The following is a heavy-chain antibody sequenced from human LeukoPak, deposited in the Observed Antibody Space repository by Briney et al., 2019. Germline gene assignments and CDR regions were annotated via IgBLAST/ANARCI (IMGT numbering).Heavy chain of an antibody. J-gene: IGHJ4*02. CDR3: ASCYYDSSGYYCEY. Sequence: GESLKISCQGSGYSLGSYWIAWVRQMSGKGLEWMGMIYLGDSDTRYSPSFQGQVTISADKSISTAYLQWSSLKASDTAMYYCASCYYDSSGYYCEYWGQGTLVTVSS. CDR1: GYSLGSYW. V-gene: IGHV5-51*01. D-gene: IGHD3-22*01. CDR2: IYLGDSDT.